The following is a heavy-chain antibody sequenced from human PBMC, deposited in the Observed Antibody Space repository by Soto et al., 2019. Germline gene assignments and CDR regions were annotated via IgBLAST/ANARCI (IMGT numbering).Heavy chain of an antibody. CDR3: ASMVLGVDNWFDP. CDR1: GYTFTSYG. V-gene: IGHV1-18*01. D-gene: IGHD3-10*01. J-gene: IGHJ5*02. Sequence: QVQLVQSGAEVKKPGASVKVSCKASGYTFTSYGISWVRQAPGQGLEWMGWISAYNGNTNYAQKLQGRVTMTTDTATSTAYRELRSLRSDDTSVYYCASMVLGVDNWFDPWGQGTLVTVSS. CDR2: ISAYNGNT.